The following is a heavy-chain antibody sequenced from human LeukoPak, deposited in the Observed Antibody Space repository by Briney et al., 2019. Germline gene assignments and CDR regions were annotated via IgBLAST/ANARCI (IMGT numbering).Heavy chain of an antibody. Sequence: SETLSLTCTVSGVSISSGGYYWSWIRQHPGKGLEWIGYIYYSGSTYYNPSLKSRVTISVDTSKNQFSLKLSSVNAADTAVYYCARESNHYDFWSGYYYFDYWGQGTLVTVSS. V-gene: IGHV4-31*03. CDR3: ARESNHYDFWSGYYYFDY. J-gene: IGHJ4*02. D-gene: IGHD3-3*01. CDR1: GVSISSGGYY. CDR2: IYYSGST.